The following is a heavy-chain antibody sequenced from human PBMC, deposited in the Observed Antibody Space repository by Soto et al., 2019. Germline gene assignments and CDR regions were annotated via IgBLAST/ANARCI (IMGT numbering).Heavy chain of an antibody. CDR2: INPNSGGT. Sequence: QVQLVQSGAEVKKPGASVKVSCETSGYTFTGYFMHWLRQAPGQGLEWMGWINPNSGGTHYSQRFLGRVTMTRDTSASTVYMELSRLRSDDTAVYFCARAKGDCTDTHCSRPWFDPWGQGTQVTVSS. J-gene: IGHJ5*02. D-gene: IGHD2-8*02. CDR1: GYTFTGYF. V-gene: IGHV1-2*02. CDR3: ARAKGDCTDTHCSRPWFDP.